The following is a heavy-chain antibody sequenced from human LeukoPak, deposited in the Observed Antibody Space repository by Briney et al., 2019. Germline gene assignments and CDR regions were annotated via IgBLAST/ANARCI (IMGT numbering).Heavy chain of an antibody. J-gene: IGHJ6*03. CDR2: IIPIFGTA. V-gene: IGHV1-69*05. CDR1: GGTFSSYA. D-gene: IGHD3-10*01. Sequence: SVKVSCKASGGTFSSYAISWVRQAPGQGLEWMGGIIPIFGTANYAQKFQGRVTITTDEPTSTAYMELSSLRSEDTAVYYCARGRPGFGELLYSYYMDVWGKGTTVTVSS. CDR3: ARGRPGFGELLYSYYMDV.